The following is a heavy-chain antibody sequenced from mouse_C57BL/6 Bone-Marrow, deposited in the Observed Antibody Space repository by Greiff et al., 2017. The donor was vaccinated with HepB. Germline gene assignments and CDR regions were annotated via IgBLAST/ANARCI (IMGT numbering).Heavy chain of an antibody. V-gene: IGHV1-81*01. CDR3: AKRDYCGSSYRPFDY. J-gene: IGHJ2*01. CDR2: IYPRSGNT. Sequence: QVQLQQSGAELARPGASVKLSCKASGYTFTSYGISWVKQRAGQGLEWIGEIYPRSGNTYYNEKFKGKATLTAEKSSSTAYMMLRSLTSEDSAVYFCAKRDYCGSSYRPFDYWGQGTTLTVSS. D-gene: IGHD1-1*01. CDR1: GYTFTSYG.